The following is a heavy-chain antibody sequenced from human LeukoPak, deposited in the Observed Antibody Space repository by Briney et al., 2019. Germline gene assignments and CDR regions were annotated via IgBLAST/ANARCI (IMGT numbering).Heavy chain of an antibody. V-gene: IGHV3-30-3*01. CDR1: GFTFSSYA. J-gene: IGHJ6*02. D-gene: IGHD5-18*01. CDR2: ISYDGSNK. Sequence: GGSLRLSCAASGFTFSSYAMHWVRQAPGKGLEWVAVISYDGSNKYYADSVKGRFTISRDNSKNTLYLQMNSLRAEDTAVYYCAREIQMDTAMVTPFYYYGMDVWGQGTTVTVSS. CDR3: AREIQMDTAMVTPFYYYGMDV.